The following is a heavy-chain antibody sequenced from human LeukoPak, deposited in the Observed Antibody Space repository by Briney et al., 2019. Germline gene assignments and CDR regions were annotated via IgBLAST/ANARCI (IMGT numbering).Heavy chain of an antibody. CDR1: GGSMNQYY. J-gene: IGHJ5*02. CDR2: IYSTGTT. Sequence: PSETLSLTCTVSGGSMNQYYWSWIRQPAGKGLEWIGRIYSTGTTYYKPSLKSRVTMSVDTSHNQFFLKLNSVTAADTAVYYCAREARSGYEGFWSDPWGQGTVVTVSS. V-gene: IGHV4-4*07. D-gene: IGHD5-12*01. CDR3: AREARSGYEGFWSDP.